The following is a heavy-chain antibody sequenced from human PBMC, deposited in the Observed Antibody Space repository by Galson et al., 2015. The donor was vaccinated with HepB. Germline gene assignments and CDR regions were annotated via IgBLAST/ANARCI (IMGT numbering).Heavy chain of an antibody. CDR1: GFTFSSYG. D-gene: IGHD6-19*01. V-gene: IGHV3-30*18. CDR3: AKSHSSGWNPDY. CDR2: ISYDGSNK. J-gene: IGHJ4*02. Sequence: LRLSCAASGFTFSSYGMHWVRQAPGKGLEWVAVISYDGSNKYYADSVKGRFTISRDNSKNTLYLQMNSLRAEDTAVYYCAKSHSSGWNPDYWGQGTLVTVSS.